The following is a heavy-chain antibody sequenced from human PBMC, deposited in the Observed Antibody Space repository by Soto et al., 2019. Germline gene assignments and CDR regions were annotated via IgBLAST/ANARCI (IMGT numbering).Heavy chain of an antibody. V-gene: IGHV1-69*01. CDR1: GGTFSSYA. CDR2: IIPISDTT. D-gene: IGHD2-2*01. CDR3: SRAQGSSNCLEIYYYYYYGMDV. Sequence: QVQLVQSGAEVKKPGASVKVSCKASGGTFSSYAISWVRQAPGQGLEWMGGIIPISDTTNYAQKFQGRVTITADESTSTATMELSRHRLKATAVDYCSRAQGSSNCLEIYYYYYYGMDVWGQGTTVTVSS. J-gene: IGHJ6*02.